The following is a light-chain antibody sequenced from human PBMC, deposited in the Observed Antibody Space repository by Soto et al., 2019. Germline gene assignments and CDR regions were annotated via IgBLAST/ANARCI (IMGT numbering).Light chain of an antibody. J-gene: IGKJ1*01. CDR1: QSVSSY. CDR3: QQYKDWPPR. V-gene: IGKV3-15*01. Sequence: EMVMTQSPATLSVSPGERATLSCRASQSVSSYLAWYQQKPGQPPRLLIYVASTRAAGIPARFSGSGSGTEFTPTINSLPSEDFAVYYCQQYKDWPPRFGQGTKVEIK. CDR2: VAS.